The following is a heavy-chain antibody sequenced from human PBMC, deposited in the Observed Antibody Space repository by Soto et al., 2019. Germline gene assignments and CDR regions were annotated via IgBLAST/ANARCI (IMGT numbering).Heavy chain of an antibody. V-gene: IGHV1-69*13. J-gene: IGHJ5*02. CDR1: GGTFSSYA. CDR2: IIPIFGTA. D-gene: IGHD6-6*01. CDR3: ARGGIAARHWFDP. Sequence: SVKVSCKASGGTFSSYAISWVRQAPGQGLEWMGGIIPIFGTANYAQKFQGRVTITADESTSTAYMELRSLGSDDTAVYYCARGGIAARHWFDPWGQGTRVTVSS.